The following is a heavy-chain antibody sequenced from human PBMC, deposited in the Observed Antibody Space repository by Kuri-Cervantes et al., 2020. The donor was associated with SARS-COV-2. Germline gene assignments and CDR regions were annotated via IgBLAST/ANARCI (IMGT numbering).Heavy chain of an antibody. CDR1: GFTFSSYA. D-gene: IGHD4-17*01. Sequence: GGSLRLSCSASGFTFSSYAMHWVRQAPGKGLEYVSAISSNGGSTYYAGSVKGRFTISRDNSKNTLYLQMSSLRAEDTAVYYCVKDVGYGDLAFGYWGQGTLVTVSS. V-gene: IGHV3-64D*08. CDR3: VKDVGYGDLAFGY. J-gene: IGHJ4*02. CDR2: ISSNGGST.